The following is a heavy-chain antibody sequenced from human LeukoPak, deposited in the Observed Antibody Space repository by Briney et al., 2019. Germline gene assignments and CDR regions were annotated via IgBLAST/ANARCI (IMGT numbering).Heavy chain of an antibody. CDR3: ARNYDFWSGYYSFSWFDP. D-gene: IGHD3-3*01. Sequence: ASVKVSCKASGYTFTTYAINWVRQAPGQGLEWMGWINTDTGNATYAQGFTGRFVFILDTSVSTAYLQISSLKAEDTAVYYCARNYDFWSGYYSFSWFDPWGQGTLVTVSS. CDR1: GYTFTTYA. V-gene: IGHV7-4-1*02. J-gene: IGHJ5*02. CDR2: INTDTGNA.